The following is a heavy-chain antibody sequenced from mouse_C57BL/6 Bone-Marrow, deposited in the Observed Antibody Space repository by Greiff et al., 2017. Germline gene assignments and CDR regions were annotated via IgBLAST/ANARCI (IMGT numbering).Heavy chain of an antibody. CDR3: ARGGTYDYRFAY. J-gene: IGHJ3*01. CDR1: GYTFTSYW. CDR2: IHPNSGST. Sequence: LQESGAELVKPGASVKLSCKASGYTFTSYWMHWVKQRPGQGLEWIGMIHPNSGSTNYNEKFKSKATLTVDKSSSTAYMQLSSLTSEDSAVYYCARGGTYDYRFAYWGQGTLVTVSA. D-gene: IGHD2-4*01. V-gene: IGHV1-64*01.